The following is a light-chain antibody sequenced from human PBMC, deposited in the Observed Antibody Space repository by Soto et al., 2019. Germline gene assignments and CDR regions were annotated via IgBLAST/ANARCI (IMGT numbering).Light chain of an antibody. CDR3: QQSYSTPIT. Sequence: DIQMTQSPSSLSASVGDRVTITCRPSQSISTYLNWYQQKPGKAPKLLIYDASSLQSGVPSRFSGSGSGTDFTLTITSLQPEDFATYYCQQSYSTPITFGQGTRLEIK. V-gene: IGKV1-39*01. J-gene: IGKJ5*01. CDR2: DAS. CDR1: QSISTY.